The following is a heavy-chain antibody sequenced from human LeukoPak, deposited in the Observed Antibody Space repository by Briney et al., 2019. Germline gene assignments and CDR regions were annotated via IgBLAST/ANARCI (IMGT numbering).Heavy chain of an antibody. CDR1: GYAFTSYD. CDR3: ARGEGYYGSGSYYNGRDY. D-gene: IGHD3-10*01. V-gene: IGHV1-8*01. J-gene: IGHJ4*02. Sequence: ASVKVSCKASGYAFTSYDINWVRQATGQGLEWMGWMNPNSGNTGYAQKFQGRVTMTRNTSISTAYMELSSLRSEDTAVYYCARGEGYYGSGSYYNGRDYWGQGTLVTVSS. CDR2: MNPNSGNT.